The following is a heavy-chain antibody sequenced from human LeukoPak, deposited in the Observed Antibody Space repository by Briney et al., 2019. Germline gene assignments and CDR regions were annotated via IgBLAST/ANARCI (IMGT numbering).Heavy chain of an antibody. V-gene: IGHV3-73*01. CDR2: IRSKANSYAT. D-gene: IGHD6-13*01. CDR3: TRHIEAAAGNYYYYYYMDV. Sequence: GGSLRLSCAASGSTFSGSAMHWVRQASGKGLEWVGRIRSKANSYATAYAASVKGRFTISRDDSKNTAYLQMNSLKTEGTAVYYCTRHIEAAAGNYYYYYYMDVWGKGTTVTVSS. CDR1: GSTFSGSA. J-gene: IGHJ6*03.